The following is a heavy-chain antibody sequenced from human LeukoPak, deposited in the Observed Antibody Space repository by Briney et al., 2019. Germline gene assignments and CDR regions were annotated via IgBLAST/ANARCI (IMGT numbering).Heavy chain of an antibody. CDR3: ARAERITMVRGVGFDP. V-gene: IGHV1-18*01. CDR1: GFTFTTYG. CDR2: ISVYNGNT. Sequence: ASVKVSCKASGFTFTTYGISWVRQAPGQGLEWMGWISVYNGNTNYQQKFQGRVTMTTDTSTSTAYMELRSPRSDDTAVYYCARAERITMVRGVGFDPWGQGTLVTVSP. D-gene: IGHD3-10*01. J-gene: IGHJ5*02.